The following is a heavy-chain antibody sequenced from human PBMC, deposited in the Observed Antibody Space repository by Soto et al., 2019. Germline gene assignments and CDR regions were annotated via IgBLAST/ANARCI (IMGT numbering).Heavy chain of an antibody. V-gene: IGHV5-51*01. J-gene: IGHJ6*02. Sequence: PGESLKISCDGSGYSFTIYCIGLVLQMPGKGLEWMWIIYPGDSDTRYSPSFQGQVTISADKSISTAYLQWSSLKASDTAMYYCARHSASADVYGMDVWGQGTMVTVSS. D-gene: IGHD6-25*01. CDR3: ARHSASADVYGMDV. CDR2: IYPGDSDT. CDR1: GYSFTIYC.